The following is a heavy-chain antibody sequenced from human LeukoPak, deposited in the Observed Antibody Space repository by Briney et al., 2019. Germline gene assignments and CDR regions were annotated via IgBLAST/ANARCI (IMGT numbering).Heavy chain of an antibody. D-gene: IGHD1-26*01. CDR1: GFTFSRCA. J-gene: IGHJ6*02. V-gene: IGHV3-23*01. CDR3: AKVMEQRLYFYYYDMDV. Sequence: GGSLRLSCAASGFTFSRCAMTWVRQAPGKGLEWVSAISASGGSTDYADSGKGRFTISRDNSKNTLYLQMNSLRAEDTGVYYCAKVMEQRLYFYYYDMDVWGRGTMVIVSS. CDR2: ISASGGST.